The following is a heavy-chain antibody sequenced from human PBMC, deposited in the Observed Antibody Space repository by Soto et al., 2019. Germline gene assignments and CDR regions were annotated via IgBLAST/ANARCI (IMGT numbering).Heavy chain of an antibody. CDR3: ARVIGVLYYFDY. Sequence: QVQLVQSGAEVKKPGASVKVSCKASGYTFTSYAMHWVRQAPGQRLEWMGWINAGNGNTKYSQKFQGRVTITRDTSASTAYMELSSLRSEDTAVYYCARVIGVLYYFDYWGQGTLVTVSS. V-gene: IGHV1-3*01. D-gene: IGHD3-16*02. J-gene: IGHJ4*02. CDR1: GYTFTSYA. CDR2: INAGNGNT.